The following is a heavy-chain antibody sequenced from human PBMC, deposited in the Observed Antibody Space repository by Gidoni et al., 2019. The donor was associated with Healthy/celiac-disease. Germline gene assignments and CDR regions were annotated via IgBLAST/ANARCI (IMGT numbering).Heavy chain of an antibody. J-gene: IGHJ4*02. CDR3: ATTDRGYCSSTSCRGGDY. CDR2: FDPEDGET. Sequence: QVQLVQSGAEVKKPGASVKVSCKVSGYTLTELSMHWVRQAPGKGREWMGGFDPEDGETIYAQKFQGRVTMTEDTSTDTAYMELSSLRSEDTAVYYCATTDRGYCSSTSCRGGDYWGQGTLVTVSS. D-gene: IGHD2-2*01. V-gene: IGHV1-24*01. CDR1: GYTLTELS.